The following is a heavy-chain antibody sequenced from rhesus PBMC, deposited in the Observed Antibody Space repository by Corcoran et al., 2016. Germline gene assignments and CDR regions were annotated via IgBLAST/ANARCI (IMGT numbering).Heavy chain of an antibody. D-gene: IGHD3-9*01. CDR2: ISESRGTT. J-gene: IGHJ4*01. V-gene: IGHV3-100*02. CDR1: GFTFRSDV. Sequence: DVQLVESGGGLVKPGGSLRLACVASGFTFRSDVVDWVTQASGKGLELVSVISESRGTTYYADSVKGRFTISRDNAKNSLFLQMNSLRAEDTAVYFCTRDERRDYWGQGVLVTVSS. CDR3: TRDERRDY.